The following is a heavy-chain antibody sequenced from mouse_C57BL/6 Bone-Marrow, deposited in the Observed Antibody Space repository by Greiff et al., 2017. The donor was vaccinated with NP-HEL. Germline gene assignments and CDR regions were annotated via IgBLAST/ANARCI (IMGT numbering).Heavy chain of an antibody. J-gene: IGHJ3*01. CDR3: ARWSGIAY. Sequence: QVQLQQTGGELLKPGGSVKMSRKASWYNFTSYWINRVKPRPGQGLEWVGDIYLGRGSTNYNEKFKSKATLTVDTSSSTAYMQLSSLTSEDSAVYYCARWSGIAYWGQGTLVTVSA. CDR2: IYLGRGST. V-gene: IGHV1-55*01. CDR1: WYNFTSYW.